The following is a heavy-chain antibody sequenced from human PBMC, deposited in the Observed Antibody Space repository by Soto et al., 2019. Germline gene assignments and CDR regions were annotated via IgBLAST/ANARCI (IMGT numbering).Heavy chain of an antibody. Sequence: QVQLVESGGGVVQPGRSPRLSCAASGFTFSSYGMHWVRQAPGKGLEWVAVIWYDGSNKYYADSVKGRFTISRDNSKNTLYLQMNSLRAEDTAVYYCARDRYYYDSSGYPGGWYFDLWGRGTLVTVSS. CDR3: ARDRYYYDSSGYPGGWYFDL. D-gene: IGHD3-22*01. CDR1: GFTFSSYG. V-gene: IGHV3-33*01. CDR2: IWYDGSNK. J-gene: IGHJ2*01.